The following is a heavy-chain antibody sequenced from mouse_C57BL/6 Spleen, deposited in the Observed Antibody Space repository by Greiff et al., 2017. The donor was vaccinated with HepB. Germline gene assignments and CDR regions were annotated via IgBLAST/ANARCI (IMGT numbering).Heavy chain of an antibody. J-gene: IGHJ2*01. D-gene: IGHD2-3*01. CDR3: ARGDGYLPFDY. V-gene: IGHV3-6*01. Sequence: EVKLQESGPGLVKPSQSLSLTCSVTGYSITSGYYWNWIRQFPGNKLEWMGYISYDGSNNYNPSLKNRISITRDTSKNQFFLKLNSVTTEDTATYYCARGDGYLPFDYWGQGTTLTVSS. CDR1: GYSITSGYY. CDR2: ISYDGSN.